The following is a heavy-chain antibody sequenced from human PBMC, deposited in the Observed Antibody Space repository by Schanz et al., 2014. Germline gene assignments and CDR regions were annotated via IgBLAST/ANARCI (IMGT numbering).Heavy chain of an antibody. CDR2: IYRGGNT. V-gene: IGHV3-66*01. CDR1: GFTFSTYA. D-gene: IGHD3-10*01. Sequence: EVQLLESGGGLVQPGGSLRLSCVASGFTFSTYAMSWVRQAPGKGLEWVSVIYRGGNTFYADSEKGRFTISRDNSKDTLYLHMSSLRAEDTAVYYCARDGWEARGISSDYSGLDVWGQGTTVTVSS. J-gene: IGHJ6*02. CDR3: ARDGWEARGISSDYSGLDV.